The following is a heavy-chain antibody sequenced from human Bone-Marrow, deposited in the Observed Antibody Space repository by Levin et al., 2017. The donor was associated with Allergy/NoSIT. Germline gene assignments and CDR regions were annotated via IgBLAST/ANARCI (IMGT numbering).Heavy chain of an antibody. Sequence: KASETLSLTCTVSGGSISSYYWSWIRQPPGKGLEWIGYIYYSGSTNYNPSLKSRVTISVDTSKNQFSLKLSSVTAADTAVYYCARGIVVVPAANPAYYMDVWGKGTTVTVSS. J-gene: IGHJ6*03. D-gene: IGHD2-2*01. V-gene: IGHV4-59*01. CDR1: GGSISSYY. CDR2: IYYSGST. CDR3: ARGIVVVPAANPAYYMDV.